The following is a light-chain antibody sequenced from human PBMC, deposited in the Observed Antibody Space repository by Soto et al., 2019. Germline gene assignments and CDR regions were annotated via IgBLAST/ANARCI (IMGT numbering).Light chain of an antibody. Sequence: QSALTQPASVSGSPGQSITISCTGTSSDVGSYNLVSWYQQHPGKAPKLMIYEGSKRPSGVSNRFSGSKSGNTASLTISGLPAEDGAGYYCCSYAGSSTVVFGGGTKLTVL. CDR2: EGS. V-gene: IGLV2-23*01. J-gene: IGLJ2*01. CDR1: SSDVGSYNL. CDR3: CSYAGSSTVV.